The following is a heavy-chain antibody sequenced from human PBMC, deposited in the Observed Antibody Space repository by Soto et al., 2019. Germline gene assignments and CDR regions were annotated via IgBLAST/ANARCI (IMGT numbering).Heavy chain of an antibody. CDR1: GFTFSSYS. Sequence: GGSLRLSCAASGFTFSSYSMNWVRQSPGKGLEWVSYISSSSSTIYYADSVKGRFTISRDNAKNSLYLQMNSLRDEDTAVYYCARDSRVVIMEYPYYYGMDVWGQGTTVTVSS. CDR3: ARDSRVVIMEYPYYYGMDV. CDR2: ISSSSSTI. J-gene: IGHJ6*02. D-gene: IGHD3-3*01. V-gene: IGHV3-48*02.